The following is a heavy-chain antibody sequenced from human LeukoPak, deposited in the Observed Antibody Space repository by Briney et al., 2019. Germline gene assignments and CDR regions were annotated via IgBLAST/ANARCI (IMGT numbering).Heavy chain of an antibody. CDR3: ARGGITIFGVVIDYYYYGMDV. CDR1: GYTFTSYG. V-gene: IGHV1-18*01. CDR2: ISAYNGNT. D-gene: IGHD3-3*01. J-gene: IGHJ6*02. Sequence: ASVKVPCKASGYTFTSYGISWVRQAPGQGLEWMGWISAYNGNTNYAQKLQGRVTMTTDTSTSTAYMELRSLRSDDTAVYYCARGGITIFGVVIDYYYYGMDVWGQGTTVTVSS.